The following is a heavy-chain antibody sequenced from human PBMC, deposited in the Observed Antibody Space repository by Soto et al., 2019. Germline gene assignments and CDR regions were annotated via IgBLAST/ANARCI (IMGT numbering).Heavy chain of an antibody. CDR1: GDSVSSNSAA. Sequence: SQTLSLTCAISGDSVSSNSAAWNWIRQSPSRGLEWLGRIYYRSKWYNDYAVSVKSRITINPDTSKNQFSLQLNSVTPEDTAVYYCARDHGVVVAAVYYYGMDVWGQGTTVTVSS. CDR2: IYYRSKWYN. J-gene: IGHJ6*02. D-gene: IGHD2-15*01. CDR3: ARDHGVVVAAVYYYGMDV. V-gene: IGHV6-1*01.